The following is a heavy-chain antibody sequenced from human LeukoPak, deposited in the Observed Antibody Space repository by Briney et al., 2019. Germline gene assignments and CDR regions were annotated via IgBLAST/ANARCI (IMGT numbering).Heavy chain of an antibody. V-gene: IGHV1-46*01. Sequence: GASVKVSCKASGGTFSSYAISWVRQAPGQGLEWMGMIIPSDGFTTYAQKFQGRVTMTRDVSTSTVYMELSSLRSEDTAVYYCARAGRRLFGVLIPLSFDYWGQGTLVTVSS. D-gene: IGHD3-3*01. J-gene: IGHJ4*02. CDR3: ARAGRRLFGVLIPLSFDY. CDR2: IIPSDGFT. CDR1: GGTFSSYA.